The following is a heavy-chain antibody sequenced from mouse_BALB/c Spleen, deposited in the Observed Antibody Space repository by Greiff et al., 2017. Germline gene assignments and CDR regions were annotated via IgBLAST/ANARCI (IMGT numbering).Heavy chain of an antibody. CDR2: IWRGGST. V-gene: IGHV2-5-1*01. CDR3: AKIGDWYAMDY. CDR1: GFSLTSYG. D-gene: IGHD3-3*01. Sequence: VQRVESGPSLVQPSQSLSITCTVSGFSLTSYGVHWVRQSPGKGLEWLGVIWRGGSTDYNAAFMSRLSITKDNSKSQVFFKMNRLQADDTAIYCCAKIGDWYAMDYWGQGTSVTVSS. J-gene: IGHJ4*01.